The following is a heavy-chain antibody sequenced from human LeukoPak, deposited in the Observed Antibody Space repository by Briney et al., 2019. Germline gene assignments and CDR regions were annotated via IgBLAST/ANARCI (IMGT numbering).Heavy chain of an antibody. Sequence: PGGSLRLSCAASLLTLSSYEMDSVRPAPGKGLAGVSYSSRSGSTIKYAESVKGRFSISRDNAKNSLYLQMNSLRAEDTAVYYCARESSNSWYVDYWGQGALVTVSS. CDR3: ARESSNSWYVDY. J-gene: IGHJ4*02. D-gene: IGHD6-13*01. CDR1: LLTLSSYE. V-gene: IGHV3-48*03. CDR2: SSRSGSTI.